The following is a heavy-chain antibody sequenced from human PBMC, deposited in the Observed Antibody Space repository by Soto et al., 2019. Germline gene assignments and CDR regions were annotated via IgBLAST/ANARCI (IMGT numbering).Heavy chain of an antibody. D-gene: IGHD3-3*01. J-gene: IGHJ3*02. V-gene: IGHV3-23*01. CDR1: GFTFSSYA. Sequence: EVQLLESGGGLVQPGGSLRLSCAASGFTFSSYAMSWVRQAPGKGLEWVSAISGSGGSTYYADSVKGRFTISRDNSKNTLYLQMNSLRAEDTAVYYCAEVRQEDFWSGSDAFDIWGQGTMVTVSS. CDR3: AEVRQEDFWSGSDAFDI. CDR2: ISGSGGST.